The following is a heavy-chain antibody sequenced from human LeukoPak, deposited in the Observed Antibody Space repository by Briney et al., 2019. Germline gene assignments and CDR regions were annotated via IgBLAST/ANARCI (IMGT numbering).Heavy chain of an antibody. CDR1: GGSFSGYY. J-gene: IGHJ4*02. CDR3: ARPAYYYGSGSYEC. V-gene: IGHV4-34*01. Sequence: SETLPLTCAVYGGSFSGYYWSWIRQPPGKGLEWIGEINHSGSTNYNPSLKSRVTISVDTSKNQFSLKLSSVTAADTAVYYCARPAYYYGSGSYECWGQGTLVTVSS. CDR2: INHSGST. D-gene: IGHD3-10*01.